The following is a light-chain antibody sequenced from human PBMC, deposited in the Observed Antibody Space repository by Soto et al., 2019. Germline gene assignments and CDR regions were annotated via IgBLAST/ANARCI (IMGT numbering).Light chain of an antibody. V-gene: IGKV1-5*03. J-gene: IGKJ1*01. CDR1: QSISSW. CDR2: KAS. Sequence: DIQMPQSPFTLSASVVETFDITCRASQSISSWLAWYQQKPGKAPKLLIYKASSLESGVPSRFSGSGSGTEFTLTISSLQPDDFATYYCQQYNSYWTFGQGTKVDIK. CDR3: QQYNSYWT.